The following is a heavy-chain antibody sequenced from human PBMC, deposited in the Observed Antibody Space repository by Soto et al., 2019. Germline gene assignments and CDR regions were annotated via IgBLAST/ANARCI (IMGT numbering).Heavy chain of an antibody. D-gene: IGHD3-16*01. CDR1: GYQFATNW. Sequence: PGESLKISCQGSGYQFATNWIGWVRQMPGKGLEWMGIIYPGDSDTRYSPSFQGQVTISADRSISTAYLQWSSLKASDSAMYYCARRGTREYFDLWGRGTLVTVSS. CDR2: IYPGDSDT. J-gene: IGHJ2*01. V-gene: IGHV5-51*01. CDR3: ARRGTREYFDL.